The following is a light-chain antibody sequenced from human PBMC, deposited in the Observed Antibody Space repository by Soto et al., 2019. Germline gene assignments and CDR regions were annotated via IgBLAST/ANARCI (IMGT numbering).Light chain of an antibody. Sequence: EIXXTQSPGTLSLSPGEGATVSCRVSQSINSKSLVWYQRKFGQAPRLLIYNTSSRATGIPDRFSGSGSGTDFTLSISRLEPEDFAVYYCQHYGGSFIFGPGTKVDFK. V-gene: IGKV3-20*01. J-gene: IGKJ3*01. CDR2: NTS. CDR1: QSINSKS. CDR3: QHYGGSFI.